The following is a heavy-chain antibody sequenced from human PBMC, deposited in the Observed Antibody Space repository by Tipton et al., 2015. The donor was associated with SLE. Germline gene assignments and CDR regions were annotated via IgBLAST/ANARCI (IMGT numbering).Heavy chain of an antibody. V-gene: IGHV3-13*01. CDR3: ARGSTAEYFDL. CDR2: IGTAGDT. Sequence: SLRLSCAASGFSVSSYDMHWVRQATGKGLEWVSAIGTAGDTYYPGSVKGRFTISRENAKNSLYLQMNSLRAGDTAVYYCARGSTAEYFDLWGRGTLVTVSS. J-gene: IGHJ2*01. D-gene: IGHD1-14*01. CDR1: GFSVSSYD.